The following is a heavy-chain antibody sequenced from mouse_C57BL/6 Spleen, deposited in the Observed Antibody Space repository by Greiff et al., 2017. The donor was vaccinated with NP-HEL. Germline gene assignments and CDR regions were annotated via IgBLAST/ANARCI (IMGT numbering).Heavy chain of an antibody. CDR1: GYTFTSYW. CDR3: ARKVYDSFDY. V-gene: IGHV1-69*01. J-gene: IGHJ2*01. Sequence: QVQLQQPGAELVMPGASVKLSCKASGYTFTSYWMHWVKQRPGQGLEWIGEIDPSDSYTNYNQKFKGKSTLTVDKSSSTAYMQLSSLTSEDSAVYYCARKVYDSFDYWGQGTTLTVSS. CDR2: IDPSDSYT. D-gene: IGHD2-12*01.